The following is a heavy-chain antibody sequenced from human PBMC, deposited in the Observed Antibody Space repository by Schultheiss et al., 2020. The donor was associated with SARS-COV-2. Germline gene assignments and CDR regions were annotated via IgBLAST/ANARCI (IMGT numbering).Heavy chain of an antibody. CDR1: GFTFSSYG. V-gene: IGHV3-30*18. CDR2: ISYDGSNK. J-gene: IGHJ4*02. Sequence: GGSLRLSCAASGFTFSSYGMHWVRQAPGKGLEWVAVISYDGSNKYYADSVKGRFTISRDNSKNTLYLQMNSLRAEDTAVYYCAKDSEWVAGTGGVDYWGQGTLGTVSS. D-gene: IGHD6-19*01. CDR3: AKDSEWVAGTGGVDY.